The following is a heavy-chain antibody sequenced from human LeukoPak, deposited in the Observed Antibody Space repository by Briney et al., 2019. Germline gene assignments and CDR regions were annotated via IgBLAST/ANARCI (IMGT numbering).Heavy chain of an antibody. CDR1: GYTFSNYS. CDR2: ISAYNGHT. J-gene: IGHJ4*02. V-gene: IGHV1-18*01. CDR3: ARGSYFDY. Sequence: ASVKVSCKASGYTFSNYSISWVRQAPGQGLEWMGWISAYNGHTNYAQKFQDRVTMTTDTSTSTAYMELRSLRSDDTAVYYCARGSYFDYWGQGTLVTVSS.